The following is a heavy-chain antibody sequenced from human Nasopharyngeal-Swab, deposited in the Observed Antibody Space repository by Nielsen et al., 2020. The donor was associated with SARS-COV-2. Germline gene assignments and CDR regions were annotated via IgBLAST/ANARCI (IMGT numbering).Heavy chain of an antibody. CDR2: VAYDENNT. J-gene: IGHJ6*02. V-gene: IGHV3-30-3*01. Sequence: GRSLTLSCAASGFTFSSYAMHWVRQAPGKGLDWVAAVAYDENNTYYADSVKGRFTASRDNSKHTLYLEMNGLRVEDTAVYYCARPRRELRVYYGMDVWGQGTTVTVSS. CDR1: GFTFSSYA. CDR3: ARPRRELRVYYGMDV. D-gene: IGHD1-26*01.